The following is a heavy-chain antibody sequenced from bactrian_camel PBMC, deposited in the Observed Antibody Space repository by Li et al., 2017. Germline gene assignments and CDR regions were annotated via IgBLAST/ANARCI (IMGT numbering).Heavy chain of an antibody. Sequence: HVQLVESGGGTVQAGGSLRLSCVVSTYPLFSNCLAWIRQAPEKGEEVVVGSDSDGVVNYAAFAEGRFTFSQDDAKNTVYLQMNSLKPEDTGRYYCAEDPDGDGYCYPPDDHYWGRGTQVTVS. CDR1: TYPLFSNC. J-gene: IGHJ4*01. CDR3: AEDPDGDGYCYPPDDHY. V-gene: IGHV3S6*01. D-gene: IGHD2*01. CDR2: SDSDGVV.